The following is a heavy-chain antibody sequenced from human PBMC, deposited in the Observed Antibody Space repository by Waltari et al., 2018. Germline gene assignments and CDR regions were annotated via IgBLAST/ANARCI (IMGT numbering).Heavy chain of an antibody. Sequence: EVQLVESGGGLVKPGGSLRLSCAASGFTFGRYSMNWVRQAPGKGLEWISSISSTCTYTHYADSVKGRFTISRDNAKNSLYLQMNSLRAEDTGVYWCATGGWGFYLDNWGQGTLVTFSS. CDR2: ISSTCTYT. D-gene: IGHD7-27*01. J-gene: IGHJ4*02. CDR1: GFTFGRYS. V-gene: IGHV3-21*01. CDR3: ATGGWGFYLDN.